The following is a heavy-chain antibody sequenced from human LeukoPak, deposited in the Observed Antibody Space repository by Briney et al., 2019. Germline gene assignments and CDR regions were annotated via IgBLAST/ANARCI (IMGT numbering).Heavy chain of an antibody. CDR2: ISGSGGST. D-gene: IGHD3-3*01. Sequence: DPGGSLRLSCAASGFTFSNYAMSWVRQAPGKGLEWVSAISGSGGSTYYADSVKGRFTISRDNSKNTLYLQMNSLRAEDTAVYYCAKDLALTITIFGVVIIPWGQGTLVTVSS. CDR1: GFTFSNYA. V-gene: IGHV3-23*01. J-gene: IGHJ5*02. CDR3: AKDLALTITIFGVVIIP.